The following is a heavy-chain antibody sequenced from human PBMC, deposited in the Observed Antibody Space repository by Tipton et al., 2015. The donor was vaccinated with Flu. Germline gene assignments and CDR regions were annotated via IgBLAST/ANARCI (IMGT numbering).Heavy chain of an antibody. CDR2: SSHSGST. Sequence: TLSLTCAVYGESFSGYYWTWIRQSPGKGLEWIGESSHSGSTNYNPSLKSRVTISVDTSKNQFSLKLSSVTAADTAVYYCARDRGSYMDVWGKGTTVTVSS. CDR3: ARDRGSYMDV. J-gene: IGHJ6*03. CDR1: GESFSGYY. V-gene: IGHV4-34*01. D-gene: IGHD3-10*01.